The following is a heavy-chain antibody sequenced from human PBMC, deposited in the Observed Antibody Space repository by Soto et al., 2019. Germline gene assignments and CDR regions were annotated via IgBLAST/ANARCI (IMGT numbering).Heavy chain of an antibody. CDR3: AKNPGYYYDRIRYHFDA. CDR2: ISYGGGTT. V-gene: IGHV3-23*01. D-gene: IGHD3-22*01. CDR1: EFTFSNYA. J-gene: IGHJ4*02. Sequence: GGSLRLSCAASEFTFSNYAMSWVRQAPGKGLEWVSAISYGGGTTYYADSVKGRFTISRDNSKNTLYLQMNSLRAEDTAVYYCAKNPGYYYDRIRYHFDAWGRGT.